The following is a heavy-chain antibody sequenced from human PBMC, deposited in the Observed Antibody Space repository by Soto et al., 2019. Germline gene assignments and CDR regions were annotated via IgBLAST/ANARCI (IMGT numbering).Heavy chain of an antibody. CDR2: LYGNSGGI. J-gene: IGHJ4*02. CDR1: GFTFASYA. Sequence: EVQLLESGGGLVQPGGSLRLSCAASGFTFASYAMTWVRQAPGKRLESVAGLYGNSGGIQYSDSVKGRFTISRDNSKNIVYLQMNSLRVEDTAVYFCAKDAVPGDGVWLMDHWGQGTLVTVSS. V-gene: IGHV3-23*01. CDR3: AKDAVPGDGVWLMDH. D-gene: IGHD4-17*01.